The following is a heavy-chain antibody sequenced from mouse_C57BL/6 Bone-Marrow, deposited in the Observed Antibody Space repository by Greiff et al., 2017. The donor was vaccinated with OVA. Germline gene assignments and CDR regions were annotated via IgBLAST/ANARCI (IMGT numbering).Heavy chain of an antibody. Sequence: EVQLQQSGPVLVKPGASVKMSCKASGYTFTDYYMNWVKQSHGKSLEWIGVINPYNGGTSYNQKFKGKATLTVDKSSSTAYMELNSLTSEDSAVYYCARDSNYEGFAYWGQGTLVTVSA. CDR3: ARDSNYEGFAY. D-gene: IGHD2-5*01. J-gene: IGHJ3*01. CDR2: INPYNGGT. V-gene: IGHV1-19*01. CDR1: GYTFTDYY.